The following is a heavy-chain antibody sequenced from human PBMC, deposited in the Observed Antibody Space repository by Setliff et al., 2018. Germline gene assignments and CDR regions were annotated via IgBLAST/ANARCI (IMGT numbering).Heavy chain of an antibody. Sequence: GGSLRLSCATSGFTFSSYSMNRVRQAPGKGLGWVSYISGSSSTIYYADSVKGRFTISRDDANNSLYLQMNGLRAEDTAVYYCARGGYNFWSGYLNYWGQGTLVTVSS. D-gene: IGHD3-3*01. CDR2: ISGSSSTI. V-gene: IGHV3-48*01. CDR3: ARGGYNFWSGYLNY. CDR1: GFTFSSYS. J-gene: IGHJ4*02.